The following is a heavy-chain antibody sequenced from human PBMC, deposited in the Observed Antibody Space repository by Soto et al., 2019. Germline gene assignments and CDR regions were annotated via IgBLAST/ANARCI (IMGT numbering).Heavy chain of an antibody. CDR1: GFTFSNYW. J-gene: IGHJ4*02. CDR3: AGVAV. D-gene: IGHD6-19*01. V-gene: IGHV3-7*05. Sequence: EVQLVESGGGFVQPGGSLRLSCAASGFTFSNYWMSWVRQAPGKGLEWVANIMVDGSEKYYVDSVKGRFTISRDNAKNSLYLQMNSLRAEDTAVYYCAGVAVRGQGTLVTVSS. CDR2: IMVDGSEK.